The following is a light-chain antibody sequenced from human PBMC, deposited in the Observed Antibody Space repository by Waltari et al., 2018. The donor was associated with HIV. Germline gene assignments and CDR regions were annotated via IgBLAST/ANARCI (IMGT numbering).Light chain of an antibody. Sequence: DIQMTQSPSSLSASVGDRVTIACRASQSITTSLNWYQHKPGKAPKVLIYDASSLQTGVPSRFSGSGSGTDFTLTISGLQPEDVATYYCQQSYTTVTFGGGTKVEIK. CDR3: QQSYTTVT. CDR1: QSITTS. J-gene: IGKJ4*01. V-gene: IGKV1-39*01. CDR2: DAS.